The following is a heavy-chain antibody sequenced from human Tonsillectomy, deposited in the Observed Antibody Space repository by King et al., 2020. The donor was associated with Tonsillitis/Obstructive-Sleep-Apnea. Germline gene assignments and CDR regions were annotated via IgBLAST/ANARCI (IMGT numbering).Heavy chain of an antibody. V-gene: IGHV7-4-1*02. Sequence: QLVQSGSELKKPGASVKVSCKASGYTFSSYALNWVRQAPGQGLEWMGWINTNTVNPTYAQGFTGRFVFSLDTSVSTAYLQISSLKAEDTAVYYCARRFCSGGSCRYNWFDPWGQGTLVTGSS. D-gene: IGHD2-15*01. J-gene: IGHJ5*02. CDR1: GYTFSSYA. CDR2: INTNTVNP. CDR3: ARRFCSGGSCRYNWFDP.